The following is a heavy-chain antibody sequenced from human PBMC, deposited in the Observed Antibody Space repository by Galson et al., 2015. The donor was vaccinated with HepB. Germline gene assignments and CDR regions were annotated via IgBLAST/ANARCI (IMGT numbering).Heavy chain of an antibody. J-gene: IGHJ6*02. D-gene: IGHD1-14*01. Sequence: LRLSCAASGFTFSGSAMHWVRQASGKGLEWVGRIRSKANSYATAYAASVKGRFTISRDDSKNTAYLQMNSLKTEDTAVYYCTRHQEPGYYYYGMDVWGQGTTVTVSS. CDR1: GFTFSGSA. CDR3: TRHQEPGYYYYGMDV. V-gene: IGHV3-73*01. CDR2: IRSKANSYAT.